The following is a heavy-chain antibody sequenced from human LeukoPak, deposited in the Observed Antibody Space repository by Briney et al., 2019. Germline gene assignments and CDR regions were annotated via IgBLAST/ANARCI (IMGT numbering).Heavy chain of an antibody. D-gene: IGHD3-10*01. J-gene: IGHJ6*03. CDR2: ITRSSSYI. CDR1: GFTFSSYD. V-gene: IGHV3-21*04. Sequence: GGSLRLSCAASGFTFSSYDINWVRQAPGKGLEWVSSITRSSSYINYADSVRGRCTISRDNAKNSLYLQMISLRAEDTAVYYCAKDRGVRGVFYYYYYMDVWGKGTTVTVSS. CDR3: AKDRGVRGVFYYYYYMDV.